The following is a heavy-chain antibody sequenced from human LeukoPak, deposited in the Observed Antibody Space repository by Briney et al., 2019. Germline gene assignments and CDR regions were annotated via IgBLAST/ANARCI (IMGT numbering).Heavy chain of an antibody. CDR2: ISAYNGNT. D-gene: IGHD1-26*01. V-gene: IGHV1-18*01. J-gene: IGHJ5*02. Sequence: ASVKVSCKASGYTFTSYGISWVRQAPGQGLEWMGWISAYNGNTNYAQKLQGRVTMTTDTSTSTAYMELRSLRSDDTAVYYCARAEWGLPTPNWFDPWGQGTLVTVSS. CDR1: GYTFTSYG. CDR3: ARAEWGLPTPNWFDP.